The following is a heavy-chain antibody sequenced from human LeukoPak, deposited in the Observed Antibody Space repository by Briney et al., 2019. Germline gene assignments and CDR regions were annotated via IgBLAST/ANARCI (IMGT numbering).Heavy chain of an antibody. V-gene: IGHV4-59*01. Sequence: SKTLSLTCTVSGGSISSYYWSWIRQPPGKGLEWIGYIYYSGSTNYNPSLKSRVTISVDTSKNQFSLKLSSVTAADTAVYYCARDGPGGSGWYYYFDYWGQGTLVTVSS. CDR2: IYYSGST. CDR1: GGSISSYY. CDR3: ARDGPGGSGWYYYFDY. J-gene: IGHJ4*02. D-gene: IGHD6-19*01.